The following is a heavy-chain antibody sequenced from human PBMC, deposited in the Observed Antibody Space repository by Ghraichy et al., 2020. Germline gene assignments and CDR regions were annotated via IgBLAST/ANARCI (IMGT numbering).Heavy chain of an antibody. CDR1: GGTFSSYA. J-gene: IGHJ3*02. CDR3: ARDGAGYGVRAFDI. CDR2: IIPIFGTA. Sequence: SVKVSCKASGGTFSSYAISWVRQAPGQGLEWMGGIIPIFGTANYAQKFQGRVTITADESTSTAYMELSSLRSEDTAVYYCARDGAGYGVRAFDIWGQGTMVTVSS. V-gene: IGHV1-69*13. D-gene: IGHD4-17*01.